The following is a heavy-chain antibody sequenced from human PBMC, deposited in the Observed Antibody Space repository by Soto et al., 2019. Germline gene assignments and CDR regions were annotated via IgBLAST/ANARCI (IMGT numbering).Heavy chain of an antibody. V-gene: IGHV1-69*01. J-gene: IGHJ5*02. Sequence: QVQLVQSGAEVKKPGSSVTVSCKASGGTFSSYAISWVRQAPGQWLEWMGGIIPIFGTANYAQKFQGRFTITADESTRPAYMERRSMRSEETAVYYGAREQVRSSPSYWFDPWGQGPLVTVSS. D-gene: IGHD6-6*01. CDR3: AREQVRSSPSYWFDP. CDR2: IIPIFGTA. CDR1: GGTFSSYA.